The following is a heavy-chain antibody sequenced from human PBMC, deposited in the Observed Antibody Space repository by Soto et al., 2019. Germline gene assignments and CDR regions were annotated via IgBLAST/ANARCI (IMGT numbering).Heavy chain of an antibody. J-gene: IGHJ6*02. CDR1: GYTFTSYG. Sequence: QVQLVQSGAEVKKPGASVKVSCKASGYTFTSYGISWVRQAPGQGLEWRGWISAYDGNTNYAQILQGRVSMTTDTSTSTAYMELRSLRSDDTAVYYCARGGYYDSSGSLNYYYYGMNVWGQGTTVTVSS. D-gene: IGHD3-22*01. V-gene: IGHV1-18*01. CDR3: ARGGYYDSSGSLNYYYYGMNV. CDR2: ISAYDGNT.